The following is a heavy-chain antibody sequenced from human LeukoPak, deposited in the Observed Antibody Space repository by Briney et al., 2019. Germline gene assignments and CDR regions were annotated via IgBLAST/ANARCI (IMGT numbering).Heavy chain of an antibody. V-gene: IGHV1-69*13. D-gene: IGHD6-6*01. CDR2: IIPIFGTA. CDR1: GGTFSSYA. CDR3: AYKQLGPGDRGYYGMDV. Sequence: SVKVSCKASGGTFSSYAISWVRQAPGQGLEWMGGIIPIFGTANYAQKFQGRVTITADESTSTAYMELSSLRSEDTAVYSCAYKQLGPGDRGYYGMDVWGQGTTVTVSS. J-gene: IGHJ6*02.